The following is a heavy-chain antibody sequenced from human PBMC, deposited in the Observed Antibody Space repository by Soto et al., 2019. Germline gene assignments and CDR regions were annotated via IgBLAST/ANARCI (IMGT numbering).Heavy chain of an antibody. J-gene: IGHJ6*02. Sequence: SVNLSCKASGGTFSSYAISWVRQAPGQGLEWMGGIIPIFGTANYAQKFQGRVTITADESTSTAYMELSSLRSEDTAVYYCASGVVVSAAIEFRVQDVMDVWG. CDR1: GGTFSSYA. CDR2: IIPIFGTA. CDR3: ASGVVVSAAIEFRVQDVMDV. V-gene: IGHV1-69*13. D-gene: IGHD2-2*02.